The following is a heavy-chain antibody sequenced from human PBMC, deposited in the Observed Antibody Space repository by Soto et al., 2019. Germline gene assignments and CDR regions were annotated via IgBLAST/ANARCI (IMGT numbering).Heavy chain of an antibody. CDR1: GFTFISYW. CDR3: ARGPDGYCSTTRCYDTFYGMDV. D-gene: IGHD2-2*03. CDR2: IKQDGSEK. Sequence: PGGSLRLSCAASGFTFISYWMSWVRQAPGKGLEWVANIKQDGSEKYYVDSVKGRFTISRDNAKNSLYLQMNSLRAEDTAVYYCARGPDGYCSTTRCYDTFYGMDVWGHGTTVTVSS. J-gene: IGHJ6*02. V-gene: IGHV3-7*03.